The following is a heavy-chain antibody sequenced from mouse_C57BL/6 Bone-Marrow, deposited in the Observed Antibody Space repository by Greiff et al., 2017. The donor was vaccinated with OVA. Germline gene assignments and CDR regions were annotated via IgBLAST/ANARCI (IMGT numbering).Heavy chain of an antibody. D-gene: IGHD1-1*01. CDR2: IDPSDSYT. V-gene: IGHV1-69*01. CDR1: GYTFTSYW. J-gene: IGHJ2*01. Sequence: QVQLQQPGAELVMPGASVKLSCKASGYTFTSYWMHWVKQRPGQGLEWIGEIDPSDSYTNYNQKFKGKSTLTVDKSSSTAYMQLSSLTSEDSAVYYCARYSYGSSYDFDYWGQGTTLTVSS. CDR3: ARYSYGSSYDFDY.